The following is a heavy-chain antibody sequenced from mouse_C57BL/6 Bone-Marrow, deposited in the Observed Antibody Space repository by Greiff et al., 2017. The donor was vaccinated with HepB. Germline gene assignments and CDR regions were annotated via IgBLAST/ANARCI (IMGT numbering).Heavy chain of an antibody. CDR2: ISNGGGST. V-gene: IGHV5-12*01. J-gene: IGHJ4*01. D-gene: IGHD4-1*01. Sequence: EVMLVESGGGLVQPGGSLKLSCAASGFTFSDYYMYWVRQTPEKRLEWVAYISNGGGSTYYPDTVKGRFTISRDNAKNTLYLQMSRLKSEDTAMYYCARQTGPDYYAMDYWGQGTSVTVSS. CDR1: GFTFSDYY. CDR3: ARQTGPDYYAMDY.